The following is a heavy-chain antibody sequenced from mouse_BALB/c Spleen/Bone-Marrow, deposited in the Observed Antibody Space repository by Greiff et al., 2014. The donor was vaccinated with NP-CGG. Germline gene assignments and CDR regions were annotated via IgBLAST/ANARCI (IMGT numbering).Heavy chain of an antibody. CDR2: IYPSTGYT. D-gene: IGHD2-4*01. J-gene: IGHJ3*01. CDR1: GYTFTSYW. Sequence: QVQLKQSGAELAKPGASVKMSCEASGYTFTSYWMHWVKQRPGQGLEWIGYIYPSTGYTEYNQKFKDKVTLTADKSSSTAYMQLSSLTSEDSAVYYCARDDYAYWGQGTLVTVSA. CDR3: ARDDYAY. V-gene: IGHV1-7*01.